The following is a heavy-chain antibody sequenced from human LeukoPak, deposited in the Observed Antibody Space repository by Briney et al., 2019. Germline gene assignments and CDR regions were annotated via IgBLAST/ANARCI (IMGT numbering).Heavy chain of an antibody. D-gene: IGHD1-14*01. CDR3: AKDLNNNGRAFDY. CDR2: IRASVSGT. Sequence: PGESLRLSCAASGFTFSSYGLSWVRQAPGKGLEWVAAIRASVSGTYYADSVQGRFIISRDNSKNTLYLQMDRLRADDTAVYYCAKDLNNNGRAFDYWGQGTLVTVSS. V-gene: IGHV3-23*01. J-gene: IGHJ4*02. CDR1: GFTFSSYG.